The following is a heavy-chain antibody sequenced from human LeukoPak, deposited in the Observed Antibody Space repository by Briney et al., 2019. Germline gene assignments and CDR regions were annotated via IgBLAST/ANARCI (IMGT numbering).Heavy chain of an antibody. D-gene: IGHD5-18*01. CDR2: IYSGGST. Sequence: QPGGSLRLSCAASGFTVSSNYMSWVRQAPGKGLEWVSVIYSGGSTYYADSVKGRFTIPRDNSKNTLYLQMNSLRAEDTAVYYCARAAYSYGFDYWGQGTLVTVSS. V-gene: IGHV3-66*02. CDR3: ARAAYSYGFDY. J-gene: IGHJ4*02. CDR1: GFTVSSNY.